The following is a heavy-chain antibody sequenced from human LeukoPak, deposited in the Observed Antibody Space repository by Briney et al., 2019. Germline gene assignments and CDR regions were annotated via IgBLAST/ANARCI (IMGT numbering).Heavy chain of an antibody. V-gene: IGHV3-30*04. Sequence: QSGGSPRLSCAASGFTFSSYAMHWVRQAPGKGLEWVAVISYDGSNKYYADSVKGRFTISRDNSKNTLYLQMNSLRAEDTAVYYCARELDCSGGSCSFFDYWGQGTLVTVSS. CDR2: ISYDGSNK. CDR1: GFTFSSYA. D-gene: IGHD2-15*01. CDR3: ARELDCSGGSCSFFDY. J-gene: IGHJ4*02.